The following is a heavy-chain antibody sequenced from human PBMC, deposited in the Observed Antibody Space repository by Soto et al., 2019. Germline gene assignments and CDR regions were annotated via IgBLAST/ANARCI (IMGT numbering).Heavy chain of an antibody. CDR2: INPSGGST. J-gene: IGHJ4*02. CDR3: ARDLSAATLLDITTVVTVITLDY. Sequence: ASVKVSCKASGYTFTSYYMHWVRQAPGQGLEWMGIINPSGGSTSYAQKFQGRVTMTRDTSTSTVYMELSSLRSEDTAVYYCARDLSAATLLDITTVVTVITLDYWGQGTLVTVSS. CDR1: GYTFTSYY. D-gene: IGHD4-17*01. V-gene: IGHV1-46*01.